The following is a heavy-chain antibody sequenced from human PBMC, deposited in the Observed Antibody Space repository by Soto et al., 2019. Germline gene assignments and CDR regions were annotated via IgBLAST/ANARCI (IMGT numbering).Heavy chain of an antibody. CDR2: IYWDDDK. CDR1: GFSLSTSGVG. V-gene: IGHV2-5*02. Sequence: QITLKESGPTLVKPTQTLTLTCTFSGFSLSTSGVGVGWIRQPPGKALEWLALIYWDDDKRYSPSLKSRLTITKHTSKNQVVLTMTNMDPVDTATYYCAHRPSYCSGRSCYSGFDYWGQGTLVTVSS. J-gene: IGHJ4*02. CDR3: AHRPSYCSGRSCYSGFDY. D-gene: IGHD2-15*01.